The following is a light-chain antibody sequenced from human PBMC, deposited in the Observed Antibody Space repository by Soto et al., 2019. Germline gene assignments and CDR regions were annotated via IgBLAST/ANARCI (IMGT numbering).Light chain of an antibody. CDR1: QSVSSSS. CDR2: EAS. J-gene: IGKJ1*01. CDR3: QQYRT. V-gene: IGKV3-20*01. Sequence: EIVLTQSTGTLSLSPGERATLSCRASQSVSSSSLAWYQQNPGQAPRLLIYEASSRATGIPDRFSGSGSGTDFTLTISRLEPEDFAVYYCQQYRTCGQGTKVDIK.